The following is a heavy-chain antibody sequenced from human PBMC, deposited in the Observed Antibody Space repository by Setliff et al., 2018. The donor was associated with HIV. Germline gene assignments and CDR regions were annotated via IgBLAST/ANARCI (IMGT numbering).Heavy chain of an antibody. V-gene: IGHV4-59*12. CDR1: GDSISSYY. Sequence: SETLSLTCSVSGDSISSYYWSWIRQPPGKGLEWIGSMFYRGSTYYNPSLKSRVTISVETSKNQFSLKLSSVTAADTAVYFCARALAGGSGWNYFDLWGPGTLVTSPQ. D-gene: IGHD6-19*01. J-gene: IGHJ4*02. CDR3: ARALAGGSGWNYFDL. CDR2: MFYRGST.